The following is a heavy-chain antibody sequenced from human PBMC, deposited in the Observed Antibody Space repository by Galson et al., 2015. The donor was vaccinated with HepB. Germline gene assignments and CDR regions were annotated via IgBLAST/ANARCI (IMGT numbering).Heavy chain of an antibody. Sequence: MHWVRQAPGQGLAWMGIINPSGGSTSYAQKFQGRVTMTRDTSTSTVYMELSSLRSEDTAVYYCATSYDFWSGYYSGYYYMDVWGKGTTVTVSS. V-gene: IGHV1-46*01. CDR2: INPSGGST. CDR3: ATSYDFWSGYYSGYYYMDV. D-gene: IGHD3-3*01. J-gene: IGHJ6*03.